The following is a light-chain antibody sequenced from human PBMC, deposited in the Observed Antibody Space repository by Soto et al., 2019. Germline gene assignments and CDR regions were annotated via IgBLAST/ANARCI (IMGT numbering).Light chain of an antibody. V-gene: IGLV1-40*01. CDR3: QSYGSSLSGSRV. CDR1: SSNIGAGYD. J-gene: IGLJ1*01. Sequence: QSVLTQPPSVSGAPGQRVTISCTGSSSNIGAGYDVHWYQQLPGTAPKLLIYANNNRPSGVPDRFSGSKSGTSASLAITGLQAEDETDYYCQSYGSSLSGSRVFGTGTKVTVL. CDR2: ANN.